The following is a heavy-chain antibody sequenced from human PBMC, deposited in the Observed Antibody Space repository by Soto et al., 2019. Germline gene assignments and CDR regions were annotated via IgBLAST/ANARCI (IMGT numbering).Heavy chain of an antibody. Sequence: SETLSLTCTVSGGSISSVDYFWSWIRQPPGKGLEWIGYIYYSGSTYYNPSLKSRVTISVDTSKNQFSLKLSSVTAADTAVYYCASSDTYYYDSSGYYHFDYWGQGTLVTVSS. CDR1: GGSISSVDYF. V-gene: IGHV4-30-4*01. D-gene: IGHD3-22*01. J-gene: IGHJ4*02. CDR2: IYYSGST. CDR3: ASSDTYYYDSSGYYHFDY.